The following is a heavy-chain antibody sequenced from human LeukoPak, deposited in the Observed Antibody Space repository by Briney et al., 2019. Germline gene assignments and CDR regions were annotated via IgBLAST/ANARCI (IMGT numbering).Heavy chain of an antibody. CDR1: GFTVSSNY. Sequence: GGSLRLSCAASGFTVSSNYMSWVRQAPGKGLEWVSVIYSGGSTYYADSVKGRFTISGDNSKNTLYLQMNSLRAEDTAVYYCAREPYYDILTGRYDAFDIWGQGTMVTVSS. J-gene: IGHJ3*02. D-gene: IGHD3-9*01. CDR3: AREPYYDILTGRYDAFDI. V-gene: IGHV3-53*01. CDR2: IYSGGST.